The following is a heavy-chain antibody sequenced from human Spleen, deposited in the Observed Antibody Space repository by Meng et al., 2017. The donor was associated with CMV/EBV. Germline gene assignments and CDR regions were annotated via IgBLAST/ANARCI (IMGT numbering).Heavy chain of an antibody. Sequence: GESLKISCAASGFTFSDYWMSWVRQAPGKGQEWVANIKIDGIDKYYVDFVKGRFTISRDNAKNLLYLQMNSLRVEDTAVYYCARGGGSSDYWGQGTLVTVSS. V-gene: IGHV3-7*01. CDR1: GFTFSDYW. D-gene: IGHD2-2*01. CDR3: ARGGGSSDY. J-gene: IGHJ4*02. CDR2: IKIDGIDK.